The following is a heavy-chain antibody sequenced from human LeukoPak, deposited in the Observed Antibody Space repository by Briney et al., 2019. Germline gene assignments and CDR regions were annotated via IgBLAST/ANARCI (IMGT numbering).Heavy chain of an antibody. CDR2: IYYRGST. CDR3: ARDEDGRGIGFDY. D-gene: IGHD5-24*01. CDR1: GYSISSGYY. J-gene: IGHJ4*02. V-gene: IGHV4-38-2*02. Sequence: PSETLSLTCTVSGYSISSGYYWGWIRQPPGRGLEWIASIYYRGSTHYNPSLASLKSRVTISADTSKNQFSLKLSSVTAADTAVYYCARDEDGRGIGFDYWGQGTLVTVSS.